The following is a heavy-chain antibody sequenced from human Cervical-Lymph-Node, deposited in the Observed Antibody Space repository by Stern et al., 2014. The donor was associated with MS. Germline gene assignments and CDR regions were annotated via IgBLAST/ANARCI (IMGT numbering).Heavy chain of an antibody. CDR3: ARQWIQLWPTYGMDV. J-gene: IGHJ6*02. CDR2: INHSGST. V-gene: IGHV4-34*01. CDR1: GGSFSGYY. Sequence: QVQLQQWGAGLLKPSETLSLTCAVYGGSFSGYYWSWIRQPPGKGLEWIGEINHSGSTNYNPSLKSRVTISVDTSKNQFSLKLSSVTAADTAVYYCARQWIQLWPTYGMDVWGQGTTVTVSS. D-gene: IGHD5-18*01.